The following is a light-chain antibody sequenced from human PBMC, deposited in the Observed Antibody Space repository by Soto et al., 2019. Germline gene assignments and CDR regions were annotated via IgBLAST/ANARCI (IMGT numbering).Light chain of an antibody. J-gene: IGKJ2*01. CDR2: DAS. Sequence: PGERATLSCGASQSINSRSLAWYQQKPGQAPRLLIYDASSRATGIPDRFSAIGSGTDFTLTISSLEPEDFAVYYCQQYVASPYTFGQGTKVDIK. V-gene: IGKV3-20*01. CDR1: QSINSRS. CDR3: QQYVASPYT.